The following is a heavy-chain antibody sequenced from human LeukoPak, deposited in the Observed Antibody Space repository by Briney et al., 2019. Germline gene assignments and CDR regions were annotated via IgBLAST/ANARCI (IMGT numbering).Heavy chain of an antibody. V-gene: IGHV4-59*01. CDR3: ARGVSYCSSTSCYPFDY. Sequence: PSETLSLTCTVSGGSISSYYWSWIRQPPGKGLEWIGYIYYSGSTNYNPSLKSRVTISVDTSKNQFSLKLSSVTAADTAVYYCARGVSYCSSTSCYPFDYWGQGTLVTVSS. J-gene: IGHJ4*02. CDR1: GGSISSYY. D-gene: IGHD2-2*01. CDR2: IYYSGST.